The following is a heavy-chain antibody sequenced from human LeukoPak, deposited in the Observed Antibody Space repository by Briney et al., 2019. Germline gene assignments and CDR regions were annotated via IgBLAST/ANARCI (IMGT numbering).Heavy chain of an antibody. V-gene: IGHV1-69*13. J-gene: IGHJ5*02. Sequence: SVKVSCKASGGTFSSYAISWVRQAPGQGLEWMGGIIPIFGTANYAQKFQGRVTITADESTSTAYMELSSLRSEDTAVYYCAIIVVVPAAIRADWFDPWGQGTLLTVSS. CDR1: GGTFSSYA. CDR3: AIIVVVPAAIRADWFDP. CDR2: IIPIFGTA. D-gene: IGHD2-2*02.